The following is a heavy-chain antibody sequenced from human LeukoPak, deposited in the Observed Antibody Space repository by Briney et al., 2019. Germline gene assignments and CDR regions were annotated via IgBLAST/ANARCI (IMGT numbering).Heavy chain of an antibody. V-gene: IGHV4-59*08. J-gene: IGHJ4*02. CDR2: IYYRGST. CDR3: ARHSIVGQWLVPFDY. CDR1: GGSISSYY. Sequence: PSETLSLTCTVSGGSISSYYWSWIRQPPGKGLEWIGYIYYRGSTNYNPSLKSRVTISVDTSKNQFSLKLSSVTAADTAVYYCARHSIVGQWLVPFDYWGQGTLVTVSS. D-gene: IGHD6-19*01.